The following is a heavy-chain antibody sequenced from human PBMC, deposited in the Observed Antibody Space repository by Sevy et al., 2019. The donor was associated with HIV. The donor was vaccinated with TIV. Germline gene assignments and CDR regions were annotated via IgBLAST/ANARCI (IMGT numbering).Heavy chain of an antibody. CDR1: GFTFSSYA. CDR2: ISGSCGST. D-gene: IGHD3-3*01. J-gene: IGHJ5*02. CDR3: AKDEEYDCWSGSSNWFDP. V-gene: IGHV3-23*01. Sequence: GGSLRLSCAASGFTFSSYAMSWVRQAPGKGLEWVSAISGSCGSTYYADSVKGRFTISRDNSKNTLYLQMNSLRAEDTAVYYCAKDEEYDCWSGSSNWFDPWGQGTLVTVS.